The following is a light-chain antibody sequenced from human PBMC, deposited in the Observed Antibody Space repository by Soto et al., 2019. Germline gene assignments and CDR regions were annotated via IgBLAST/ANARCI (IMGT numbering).Light chain of an antibody. J-gene: IGKJ1*01. V-gene: IGKV1-39*01. CDR3: QQRYTTLET. CDR1: QSISTY. Sequence: DIQRAQYGETVYVGVGDSVTITWLASQSISTYLNWFQQKPGKAPKLLIYAGSTLQSGVPSRFSGSGSGTEFTLTISCLQPEDFATYYCQQRYTTLETFAQGTKLDI. CDR2: AGS.